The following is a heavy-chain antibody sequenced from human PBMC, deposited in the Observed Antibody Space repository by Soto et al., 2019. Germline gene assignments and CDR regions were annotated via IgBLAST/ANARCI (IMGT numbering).Heavy chain of an antibody. D-gene: IGHD2-8*01. J-gene: IGHJ6*02. CDR3: ARGNRCTNGVCYTYYYYYGMDV. CDR2: IIPIFGTA. CDR1: GGTFSSYA. Sequence: SVKVSCKASGGTFSSYAISWVRQAPGQGLEWMGGIIPIFGTANYAQKFQRRVTITADESTSTAYMELSSLRFEDTAVYYCARGNRCTNGVCYTYYYYYGMDVWGQGTTVTVS. V-gene: IGHV1-69*13.